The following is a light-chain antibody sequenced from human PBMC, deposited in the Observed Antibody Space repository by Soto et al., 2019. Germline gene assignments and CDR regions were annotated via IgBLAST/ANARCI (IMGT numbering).Light chain of an antibody. Sequence: EIVFTQSPATLSLSPGERATLSCRASQSISYYLAWYQQKPGQAPRLLIYDASNRATGIPARFSGSGSGTDFTLTISSLEPEDFAVYYCQQRSNWPPLTFGGGTKVDIK. CDR1: QSISYY. V-gene: IGKV3-11*01. CDR3: QQRSNWPPLT. CDR2: DAS. J-gene: IGKJ4*01.